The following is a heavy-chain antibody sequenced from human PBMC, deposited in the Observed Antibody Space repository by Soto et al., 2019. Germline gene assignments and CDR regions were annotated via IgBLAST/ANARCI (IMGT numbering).Heavy chain of an antibody. CDR3: AKGLSRNYVAPFDS. D-gene: IGHD1-7*01. V-gene: IGHV3-23*01. CDR2: NSGDGITS. CDR1: GFTFSDYA. J-gene: IGHJ4*02. Sequence: EVQLLGSGGGLIQPGGSLRLSCVASGFTFSDYAMSWVRQAPGMGLEWVSVNSGDGITSYYADSVKGRFTISRDISKNTLYLQMNGLRVEDTAVYYCAKGLSRNYVAPFDSWAQGILVTVSS.